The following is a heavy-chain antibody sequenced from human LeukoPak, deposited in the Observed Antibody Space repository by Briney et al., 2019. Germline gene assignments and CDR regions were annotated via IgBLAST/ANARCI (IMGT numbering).Heavy chain of an antibody. CDR1: GFTFSSYG. CDR3: AKDLSGGVVGATLDY. Sequence: PGGSLRLSCAASGFTFSSYGMHWVRQAPGKGLEWVAVISYDGSNKYYADSVKGRFTISRDNSKNTLYLQMNSLRAEDTAVYYCAKDLSGGVVGATLDYWGQGTLVTVSS. CDR2: ISYDGSNK. V-gene: IGHV3-30*18. D-gene: IGHD1-26*01. J-gene: IGHJ4*02.